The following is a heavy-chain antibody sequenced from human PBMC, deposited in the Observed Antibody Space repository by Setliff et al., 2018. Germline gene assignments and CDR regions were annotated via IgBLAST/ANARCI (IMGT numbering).Heavy chain of an antibody. CDR1: GFTFSTYA. CDR2: ISGRGDNT. J-gene: IGHJ4*02. Sequence: PGGSLRLSCAASGFTFSTYAMSWVRQAPGKGLEWLSGISGRGDNTYYVDSVKGRFTISRDNSKETLYLQMNSLEAEDTAVYYCARGGCSATSCLDYWGQGILVTVSS. D-gene: IGHD2-2*01. CDR3: ARGGCSATSCLDY. V-gene: IGHV3-23*01.